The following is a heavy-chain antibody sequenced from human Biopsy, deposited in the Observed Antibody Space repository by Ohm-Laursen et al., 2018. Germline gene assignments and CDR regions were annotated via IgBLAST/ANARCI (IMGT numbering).Heavy chain of an antibody. J-gene: IGHJ3*02. CDR2: IYYSGST. D-gene: IGHD5-12*01. V-gene: IGHV4-59*01. CDR1: GVSISTYY. Sequence: SDTLSLTCTVSGVSISTYYWSWIRQSPGRGLEWIAYIYYSGSTDYNPSLKSRVTISLDTSKNQSSLKLSSVTAADTAIYYCAREAIGVATAFDIWGQGTMVTVSS. CDR3: AREAIGVATAFDI.